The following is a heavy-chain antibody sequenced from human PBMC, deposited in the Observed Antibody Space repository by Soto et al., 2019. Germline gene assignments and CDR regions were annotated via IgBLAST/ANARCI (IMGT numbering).Heavy chain of an antibody. V-gene: IGHV3-7*05. CDR1: GFTFSSYW. CDR2: IKQDGSEK. Sequence: EVQLVESGGGLVQPGGSLRLSCAASGFTFSSYWMSWVRQAPGKGLEWVANIKQDGSEKYYVDSVKGRFTISRDNAKNALYLQTNSLRAEDTAVYYCARDSLLIAAAYFDYWGQGTLVTVSS. D-gene: IGHD6-13*01. J-gene: IGHJ4*02. CDR3: ARDSLLIAAAYFDY.